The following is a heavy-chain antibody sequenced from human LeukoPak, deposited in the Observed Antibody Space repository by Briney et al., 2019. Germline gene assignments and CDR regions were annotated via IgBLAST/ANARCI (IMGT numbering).Heavy chain of an antibody. J-gene: IGHJ4*02. Sequence: AASVKVSCKASGYTFTGYYMHWVRQAPGQGLEWMGWISAYDGNTKYAQKFQGRVTLTTDTSTSTAYMGLTSLRSDDTAVYFCARDPNRYEAVHPFDYWGQGSLVTVSS. D-gene: IGHD3-9*01. CDR3: ARDPNRYEAVHPFDY. V-gene: IGHV1-18*04. CDR1: GYTFTGYY. CDR2: ISAYDGNT.